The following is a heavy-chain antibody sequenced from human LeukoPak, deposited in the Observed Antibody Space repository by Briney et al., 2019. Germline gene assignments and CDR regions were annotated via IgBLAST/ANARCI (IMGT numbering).Heavy chain of an antibody. CDR1: GGSISSSSYY. D-gene: IGHD4-17*01. CDR3: ASRSAYAVLFDY. Sequence: SETLSLTCTVSGGSISSSSYYWGWIRQPPGKGLEWIGSIYYSGSTYYNPSLKSRVTLSLDTSKNQFSLSLTSVTAADTAVYYCASRSAYAVLFDYWGQGTLVTVSS. CDR2: IYYSGST. J-gene: IGHJ4*02. V-gene: IGHV4-39*01.